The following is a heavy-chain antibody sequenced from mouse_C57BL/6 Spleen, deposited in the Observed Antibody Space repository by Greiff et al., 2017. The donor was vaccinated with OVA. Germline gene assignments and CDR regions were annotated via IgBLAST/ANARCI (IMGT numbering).Heavy chain of an antibody. D-gene: IGHD1-1*01. CDR2: IYPRSGNT. V-gene: IGHV1-81*01. J-gene: IGHJ2*01. CDR1: GYTFTSYG. Sequence: VKLQESGAELARPGASVKLSCKASGYTFTSYGISWVKQRTGQGLEWIGEIYPRSGNTYYNEKFKGKATLTADKSSSTAYMELRSLTSEDSAVYFCARNWDYYGSSSPDYWGQGTTLTVSS. CDR3: ARNWDYYGSSSPDY.